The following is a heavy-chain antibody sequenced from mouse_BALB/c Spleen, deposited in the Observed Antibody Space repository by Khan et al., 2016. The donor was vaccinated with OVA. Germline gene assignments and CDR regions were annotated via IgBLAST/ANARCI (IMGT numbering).Heavy chain of an antibody. J-gene: IGHJ2*01. CDR1: GFTFSSFG. V-gene: IGHV5-17*02. D-gene: IGHD1-1*01. Sequence: EVQLQESGGGLVQPGGSRKLSCVAAGFTFSSFGMHWVRQAPEKGLEWVAYISGDSYTTYYTDTVKGRFTISRDNPKNTLFLQMTSLRSEDMAMYYCARSYFYGYYFDQWGQGTTLTVSS. CDR2: ISGDSYTT. CDR3: ARSYFYGYYFDQ.